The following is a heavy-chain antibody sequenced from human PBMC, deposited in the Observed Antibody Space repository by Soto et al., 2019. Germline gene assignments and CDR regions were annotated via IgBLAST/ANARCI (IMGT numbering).Heavy chain of an antibody. CDR1: GYTFTSYD. J-gene: IGHJ5*02. CDR3: ARGFRVAATRWWFDP. V-gene: IGHV1-8*01. D-gene: IGHD2-15*01. Sequence: ASVKVSCKASGYTFTSYDINWVRQATGQGLEYLGWMNPNSGNTAYVQKFQGRVTMTTDTSTSTAYMELRSLRSDDTAVYYCARGFRVAATRWWFDPWGQGTLVTVSS. CDR2: MNPNSGNT.